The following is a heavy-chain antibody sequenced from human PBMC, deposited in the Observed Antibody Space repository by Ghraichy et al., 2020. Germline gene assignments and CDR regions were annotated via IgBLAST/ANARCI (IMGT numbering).Heavy chain of an antibody. D-gene: IGHD3-3*01. V-gene: IGHV4-34*01. CDR3: VDEFWSGSR. J-gene: IGHJ4*02. Sequence: SETLSLTCAVYGGSFSGYYWTWIRQPPGKGLEWIEEINHSGSTKYNPSLNSRVTISVDRSKNQFSLNVSSVTAADTAVYYCVDEFWSGSRWGQGTLVTVSS. CDR1: GGSFSGYY. CDR2: INHSGST.